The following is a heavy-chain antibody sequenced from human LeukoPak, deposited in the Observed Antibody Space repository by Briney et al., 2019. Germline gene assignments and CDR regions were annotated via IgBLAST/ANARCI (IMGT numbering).Heavy chain of an antibody. CDR3: ARSRAGTGAFDI. CDR2: ISSSSSYI. V-gene: IGHV3-21*01. J-gene: IGHJ3*02. D-gene: IGHD6-13*01. Sequence: PGGSLRLSCAASGFTFSSYSMNWVRQAPGKGLEWVSSISSSSSYIYYADSVKGRFTISRDNAKNSLYLQMNSLRAEDTAVYYCARSRAGTGAFDIWGQGTMVTVSS. CDR1: GFTFSSYS.